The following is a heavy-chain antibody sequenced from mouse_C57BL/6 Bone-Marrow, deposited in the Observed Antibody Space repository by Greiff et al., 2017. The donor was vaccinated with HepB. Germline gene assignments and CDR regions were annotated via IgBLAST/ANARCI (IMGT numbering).Heavy chain of an antibody. D-gene: IGHD1-1*01. CDR2: IYPRSGNT. CDR3: AREDYYGSSLFAY. Sequence: VQLQQSGAELARPGASVKLSCKASGYTFTSHGISWVKQRTGQGLEWIGEIYPRSGNTYYNEKFKGKATLTADKSSSTAYMELRSLTSEDSAVYFCAREDYYGSSLFAYWGQGTLVTVSA. J-gene: IGHJ3*01. V-gene: IGHV1-81*01. CDR1: GYTFTSHG.